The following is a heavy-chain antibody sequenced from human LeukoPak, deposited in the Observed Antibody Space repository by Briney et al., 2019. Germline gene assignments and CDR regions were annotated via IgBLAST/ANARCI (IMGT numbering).Heavy chain of an antibody. Sequence: GGSLRLSCAASGFTFSSYGMHWVRQAPGKGLEWVAFIRYDGSNKYYADSVKGRFTISRDNSKNTLYLQMNSLRAEDTAVYYCAKAMPPGYCSSTSCDDAFDIWGQGTMVTVSS. J-gene: IGHJ3*02. CDR1: GFTFSSYG. CDR3: AKAMPPGYCSSTSCDDAFDI. D-gene: IGHD2-2*03. V-gene: IGHV3-30*02. CDR2: IRYDGSNK.